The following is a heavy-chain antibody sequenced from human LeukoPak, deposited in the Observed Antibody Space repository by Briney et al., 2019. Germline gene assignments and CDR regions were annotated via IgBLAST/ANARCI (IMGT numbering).Heavy chain of an antibody. CDR2: IYSGGST. Sequence: SGGSLRLSCAASGFTFSSYAMSWARQAPGKGLEWVSIIYSGGSTYYADSVKGRFTISRDNSKNTLYLQVNSLRAEDTALYYCARRGDGGRSFDYWGQGTLVTVSS. J-gene: IGHJ4*02. CDR3: ARRGDGGRSFDY. CDR1: GFTFSSYA. V-gene: IGHV3-53*01. D-gene: IGHD4-23*01.